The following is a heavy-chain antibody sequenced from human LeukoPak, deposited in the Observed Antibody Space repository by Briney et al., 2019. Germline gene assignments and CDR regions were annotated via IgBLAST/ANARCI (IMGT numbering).Heavy chain of an antibody. CDR2: IKSKTDGGTT. V-gene: IGHV3-15*01. CDR1: GFTFSNAW. J-gene: IGHJ5*02. CDR3: TTNTAALWSGGLA. Sequence: GGSLRLSCAASGFTFSNAWMSWVRQAPGKGLEWVGRIKSKTDGGTTDYAAPLKGRFTISRDDSKNTLYLQMNSLKTEDTAVYYCTTNTAALWSGGLAWGQGTLVTVSS. D-gene: IGHD3-10*01.